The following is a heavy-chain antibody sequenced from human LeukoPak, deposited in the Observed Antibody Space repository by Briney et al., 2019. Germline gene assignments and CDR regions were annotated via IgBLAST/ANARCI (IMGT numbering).Heavy chain of an antibody. CDR1: GFTFSSYA. D-gene: IGHD3-10*01. J-gene: IGHJ4*02. CDR2: ISYDGSNK. V-gene: IGHV3-30-3*01. CDR3: ARAASLMVRGVTTSSMDY. Sequence: GGSLRLSCAASGFTFSSYAMHWVRQAPGKGLEWVAVISYDGSNKYYADSVKGRFSISRDNSKNTLYLQMNSLRAEDTAVYYCARAASLMVRGVTTSSMDYWGQGTLVTVSS.